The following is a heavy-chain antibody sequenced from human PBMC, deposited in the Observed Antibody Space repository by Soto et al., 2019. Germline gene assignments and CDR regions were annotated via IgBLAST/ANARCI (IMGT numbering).Heavy chain of an antibody. V-gene: IGHV4-4*02. CDR1: GGSISSSNW. Sequence: QVQLQESGPGLVKPSGTLSLTCAVSGGSISSSNWWSWVRQPPGKGLEWIGEIYHSGSTNYNPSLTSRVTISVDTSKNQFSLRRSSVTAAATAGYYCARAYDYSSNWFDPWGQGTLVTVSS. J-gene: IGHJ5*02. D-gene: IGHD4-4*01. CDR3: ARAYDYSSNWFDP. CDR2: IYHSGST.